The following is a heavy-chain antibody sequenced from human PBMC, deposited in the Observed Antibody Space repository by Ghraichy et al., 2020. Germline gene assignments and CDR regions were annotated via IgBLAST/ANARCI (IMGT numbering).Heavy chain of an antibody. CDR3: AKAERIWNCSSTSCHQIYYYYYMDV. D-gene: IGHD2-2*01. J-gene: IGHJ6*03. Sequence: GGSLRLSCAASGFTFSSYAMSWVRQAPGKGLEWVSAISGSGGSTYYADSVKGRFTISRDNSKNTLYLQMNSLRAEDTAVYYCAKAERIWNCSSTSCHQIYYYYYMDVWGKGTTVTVSS. CDR2: ISGSGGST. CDR1: GFTFSSYA. V-gene: IGHV3-23*01.